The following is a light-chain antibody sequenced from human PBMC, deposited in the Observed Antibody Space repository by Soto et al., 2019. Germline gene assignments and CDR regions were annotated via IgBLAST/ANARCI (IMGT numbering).Light chain of an antibody. J-gene: IGKJ2*01. CDR2: GAS. V-gene: IGKV3-20*01. Sequence: EIVLTQSPGTLSLSPGERATLSCRASQSVGSSYLAWYQQKPGQAPRLLIYGASSRATGIPDRFSGRGSGTDFTLTISRLETGDFAVYYCEQYGSSPYTFGQGTKLEIK. CDR3: EQYGSSPYT. CDR1: QSVGSSY.